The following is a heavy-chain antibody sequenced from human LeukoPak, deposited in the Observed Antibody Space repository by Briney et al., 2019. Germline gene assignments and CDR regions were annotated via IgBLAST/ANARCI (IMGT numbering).Heavy chain of an antibody. CDR2: ISTSGVST. J-gene: IGHJ4*02. V-gene: IGHV3-23*01. CDR3: AKPARTDYADY. Sequence: GGSLRLSCVASGITFSRYDMHWVRQAPGKGLEWVSAISTSGVSTHYADSVKGRFTISIDNSKNTLYLQMNSLRAEDTAVYYCAKPARTDYADYWGQGTLVTVSS. D-gene: IGHD1-14*01. CDR1: GITFSRYD.